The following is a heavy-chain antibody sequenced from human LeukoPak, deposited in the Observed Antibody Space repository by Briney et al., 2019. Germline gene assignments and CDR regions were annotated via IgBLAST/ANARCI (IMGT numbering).Heavy chain of an antibody. D-gene: IGHD2-15*01. J-gene: IGHJ4*02. Sequence: GGSLRLSCAASGFSFTNYWMSWLRQAPGKGLEWVDNVKEDGVKKQYVDSVKGRFNISRDKAKNSLYLQMDRLRAEDTAVYYCVSQEVVPHWGQGTLVSVSS. CDR1: GFSFTNYW. V-gene: IGHV3-7*01. CDR3: VSQEVVPH. CDR2: VKEDGVKK.